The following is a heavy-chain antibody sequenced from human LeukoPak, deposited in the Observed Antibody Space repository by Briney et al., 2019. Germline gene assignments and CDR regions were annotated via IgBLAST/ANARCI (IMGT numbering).Heavy chain of an antibody. CDR3: ARGLIRGSRGWFDP. CDR1: GGSISSYY. J-gene: IGHJ5*02. V-gene: IGHV4-59*01. D-gene: IGHD3-10*01. Sequence: PSETLSLTRTVSGGSISSYYWSWIRQPPGKGLEWIGYIYYSGSTNYNPSLKSRVTISVDTSKNQFSLKLSSVTAADTAVYYCARGLIRGSRGWFDPWGQGTLVTVSS. CDR2: IYYSGST.